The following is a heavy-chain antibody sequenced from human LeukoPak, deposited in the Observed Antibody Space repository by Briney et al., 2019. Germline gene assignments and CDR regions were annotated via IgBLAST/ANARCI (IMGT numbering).Heavy chain of an antibody. CDR1: GGSISSYY. J-gene: IGHJ6*02. CDR3: ARSGIAAAGIYYYYYGMDV. CDR2: IYTSGST. V-gene: IGHV4-4*07. Sequence: PSETLSLTCTVSGGSISSYYWSWIRQPAGKGLEWIGRIYTSGSTNYNPSLKSRVTMSVDTSKNQFSLKLSSVTAADTAVYYCARSGIAAAGIYYYYYGMDVWGQGTTVTVSS. D-gene: IGHD6-13*01.